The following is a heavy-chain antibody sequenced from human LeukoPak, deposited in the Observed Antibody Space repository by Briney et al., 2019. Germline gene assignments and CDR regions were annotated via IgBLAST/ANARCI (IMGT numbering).Heavy chain of an antibody. Sequence: SETLSLTCAVYGGSFSGYYWSRIRQPPGKGLEWIGEINHSGSTNYNPSLQSRVTISVDTSKNQFSLKLSSVTAADTAVYYCTRGSLAVPRTYYYYYYMDVWGKGTTVTVSS. CDR1: GGSFSGYY. CDR2: INHSGST. D-gene: IGHD6-19*01. V-gene: IGHV4-34*01. J-gene: IGHJ6*03. CDR3: TRGSLAVPRTYYYYYYMDV.